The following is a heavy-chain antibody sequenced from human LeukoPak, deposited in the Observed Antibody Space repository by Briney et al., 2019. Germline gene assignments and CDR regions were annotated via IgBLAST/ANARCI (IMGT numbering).Heavy chain of an antibody. V-gene: IGHV2-70*11. J-gene: IGHJ6*02. CDR2: IDWDDDK. CDR3: ARPLSLYGDYGGYGMDV. CDR1: GFSLSTSGMC. D-gene: IGHD4-17*01. Sequence: SGPTLVKPTQTLTLTCTFSGFSLSTSGMCVSWIRQPPGKALEWLARIDWDDDKYYSTSLKTRLTISKDTSKNQVVLTMTNMDPVDTATYYCARPLSLYGDYGGYGMDVWGQGTTVTVSS.